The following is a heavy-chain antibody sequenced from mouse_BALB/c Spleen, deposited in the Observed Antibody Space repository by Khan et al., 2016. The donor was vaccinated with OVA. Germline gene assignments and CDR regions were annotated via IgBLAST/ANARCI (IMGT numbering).Heavy chain of an antibody. J-gene: IGHJ4*01. D-gene: IGHD1-3*01. CDR1: GFNIKDTY. Sequence: VRLQQSGAELVKPGASVKLSCTASGFNIKDTYMHWVKQRPEQGLEWIGRIDPANGNTKYDPKFQGKATITADTSSNTAYLQLSSLTSEDTAVYYCARRDNYYYAMDYWGQGTSVTVSS. CDR3: ARRDNYYYAMDY. V-gene: IGHV14-3*02. CDR2: IDPANGNT.